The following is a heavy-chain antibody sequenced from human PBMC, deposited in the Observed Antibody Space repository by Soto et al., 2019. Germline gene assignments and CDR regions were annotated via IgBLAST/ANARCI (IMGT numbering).Heavy chain of an antibody. CDR3: AALDSSSRGGIDY. Sequence: ASVKVSCKVSGYTLTELSMHWVRQAPGKGLEWMGGFDPEDGETIYAQKFQGRVTMTEGTSTDTAYMELSSLRSEDTAVYYCAALDSSSRGGIDYWGQGTLVTVSS. D-gene: IGHD6-6*01. CDR1: GYTLTELS. CDR2: FDPEDGET. J-gene: IGHJ4*02. V-gene: IGHV1-24*01.